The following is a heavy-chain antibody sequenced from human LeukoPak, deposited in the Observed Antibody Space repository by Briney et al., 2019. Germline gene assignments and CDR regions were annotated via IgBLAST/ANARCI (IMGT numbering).Heavy chain of an antibody. CDR3: AKEQYSRPPFDC. V-gene: IGHV3-9*01. D-gene: IGHD6-6*01. J-gene: IGHJ4*02. CDR2: ISWNSGSI. Sequence: GRSLRLSCAASGFTFDDYAMHWVRQAPGKGLEWVSGISWNSGSIGYADSVKGRFTISRDNAKNSLYLQMNSLRAEDTALYYCAKEQYSRPPFDCWGQGTLVTVSS. CDR1: GFTFDDYA.